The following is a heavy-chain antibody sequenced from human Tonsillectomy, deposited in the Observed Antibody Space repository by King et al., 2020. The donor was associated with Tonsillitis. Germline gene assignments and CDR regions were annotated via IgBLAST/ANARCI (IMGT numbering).Heavy chain of an antibody. J-gene: IGHJ4*02. CDR3: AGNPAGRYYYDSSGYYSDY. V-gene: IGHV1-69*01. CDR2: MIPIFGTA. CDR1: GGTFSSYA. Sequence: QLVQSGAEVKKPGSSVKVSCKASGGTFSSYAISWVRQAPGQGLEWMGGMIPIFGTANYAQKFEGRVPITADESTSKAYMALGSLRSEETAVYYCAGNPAGRYYYDSSGYYSDYWGQGTLVTVSS. D-gene: IGHD3-22*01.